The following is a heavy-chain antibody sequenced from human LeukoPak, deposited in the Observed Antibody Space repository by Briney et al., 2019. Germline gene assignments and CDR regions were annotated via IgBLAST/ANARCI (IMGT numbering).Heavy chain of an antibody. CDR3: AKYLSAKGPPYALGV. Sequence: GGSLRLSCAASGFTFRTYWMHWVRQAPGKGLVWVSRINSDGTSTNYADSVKGRFTISRDNAKNTLYLQMNSLRAEDTAVYYCAKYLSAKGPPYALGVWGQGTTVTVSS. CDR1: GFTFRTYW. V-gene: IGHV3-74*01. J-gene: IGHJ6*02. D-gene: IGHD2/OR15-2a*01. CDR2: INSDGTST.